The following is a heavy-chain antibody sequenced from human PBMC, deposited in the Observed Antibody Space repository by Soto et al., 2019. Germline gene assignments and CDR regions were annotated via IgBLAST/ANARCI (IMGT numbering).Heavy chain of an antibody. Sequence: GASVKVSCKASGYTFTGYYMHWVRQAPGQGLEWMGWINPNSGGTNYAQKFQGWVTMTRDTSISTAYMELSRLRSDDTAVYYCARAPYYDILTGYHTTFDYWGQGTLVTVSS. D-gene: IGHD3-9*01. J-gene: IGHJ4*02. CDR3: ARAPYYDILTGYHTTFDY. V-gene: IGHV1-2*04. CDR1: GYTFTGYY. CDR2: INPNSGGT.